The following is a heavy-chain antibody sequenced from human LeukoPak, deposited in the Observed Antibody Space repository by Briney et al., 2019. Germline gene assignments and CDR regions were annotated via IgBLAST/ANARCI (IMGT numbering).Heavy chain of an antibody. J-gene: IGHJ4*02. CDR2: INAGNGNT. V-gene: IGHV1-3*01. CDR1: GYTFTSYA. CDR3: ARGFIVGATGDYFDY. D-gene: IGHD1-26*01. Sequence: ASVKVSCKASGYTFTSYAMHWVRQAPGQRLEWMGWINAGNGNTKYSQKFQGRVTITRDTSASTAYMELSSLRSEDTAVYYCARGFIVGATGDYFDYWGQGTLVTVSS.